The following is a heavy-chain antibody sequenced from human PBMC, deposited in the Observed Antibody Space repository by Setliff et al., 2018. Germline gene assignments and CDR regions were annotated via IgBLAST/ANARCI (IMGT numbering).Heavy chain of an antibody. CDR1: GDSISSGSYY. CDR2: INHSGST. D-gene: IGHD4-17*01. Sequence: PSETLSLTCTVSGDSISSGSYYWGWVRQPPGKGLEWIGEINHSGSTNFHPSLKSRVAISVDPSKNQFYLNLRSVTAADTAVYFCARGTKTMVINYWYFDVWGRGTPVTVSS. V-gene: IGHV4-39*07. J-gene: IGHJ2*01. CDR3: ARGTKTMVINYWYFDV.